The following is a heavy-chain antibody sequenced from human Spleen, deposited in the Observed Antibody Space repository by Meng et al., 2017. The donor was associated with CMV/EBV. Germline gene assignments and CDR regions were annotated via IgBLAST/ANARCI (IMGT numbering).Heavy chain of an antibody. CDR1: GFTFSTYA. CDR2: VSRSGDRT. V-gene: IGHV3-23*01. D-gene: IGHD1-26*01. J-gene: IGHJ4*02. CDR3: AKPPSGTYSPFDF. Sequence: GESLKISCAASGFTFSTYAMSWIRQAPGKGLECVSVVSRSGDRTYCAGSVKGRFTVSRDNSKSTLYLQMDSLRAEDTAIYYCAKPPSGTYSPFDFWGQGTLVTVSS.